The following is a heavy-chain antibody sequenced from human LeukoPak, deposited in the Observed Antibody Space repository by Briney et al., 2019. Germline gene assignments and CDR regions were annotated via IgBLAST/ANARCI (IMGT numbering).Heavy chain of an antibody. D-gene: IGHD2-2*01. V-gene: IGHV3-23*01. CDR1: GFTFSTNW. CDR2: ISGSGGST. J-gene: IGHJ6*02. Sequence: GGSLRLSCAASGFTFSTNWMHWVRQTPGKGLEWVSAISGSGGSTYYADSVKGRFTISRDNSKNTLYLQMNSLRAEDTAVYYCAKGESSHMDVWGQGTTVTVSS. CDR3: AKGESSHMDV.